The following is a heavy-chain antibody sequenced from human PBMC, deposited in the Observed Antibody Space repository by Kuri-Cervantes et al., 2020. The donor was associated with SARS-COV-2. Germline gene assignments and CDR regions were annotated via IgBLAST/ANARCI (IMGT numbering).Heavy chain of an antibody. Sequence: LSLTCAASGFTFSSYGMHWVRQAPGKGLEWVAVISYDGSNKYYADSVKGRFTISRDNSKNTLYLQMNSLRAEDTAVYYCARDGGGWFDPWGQGTLVTVSS. CDR3: ARDGGGWFDP. CDR1: GFTFSSYG. CDR2: ISYDGSNK. D-gene: IGHD3-16*01. V-gene: IGHV3-30*03. J-gene: IGHJ5*02.